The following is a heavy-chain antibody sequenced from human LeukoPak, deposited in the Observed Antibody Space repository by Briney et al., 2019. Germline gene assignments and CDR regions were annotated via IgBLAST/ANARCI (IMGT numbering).Heavy chain of an antibody. CDR2: IYYSGST. D-gene: IGHD3-22*01. V-gene: IGHV4-59*01. CDR1: GGSISSYY. J-gene: IGHJ4*02. Sequence: SETLSLTCTVSGGSISSYYWSWIRQPPGKGLEWIGYIYYSGSTNYNPSLKSRVTISVDTSKNQFSLKLSSVTAADTAVYYCARGGDTSGYYFYFDHWGQGTLVTVSS. CDR3: ARGGDTSGYYFYFDH.